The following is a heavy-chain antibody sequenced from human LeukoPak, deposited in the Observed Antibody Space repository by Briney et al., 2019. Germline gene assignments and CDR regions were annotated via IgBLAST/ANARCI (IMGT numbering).Heavy chain of an antibody. J-gene: IGHJ6*03. CDR1: GFTFSSYW. CDR3: AKASYCTNGVCYTYYMDV. CDR2: IKQDGSQK. D-gene: IGHD2-8*01. Sequence: GGSLRLSCTASGFTFSSYWMSWVRQAPGKGLEWVANIKQDGSQKYYVDSVKGRFTISRDNAKNSLYLQMNSLRAEDTAVYYCAKASYCTNGVCYTYYMDVWGKGTTVTVSS. V-gene: IGHV3-7*01.